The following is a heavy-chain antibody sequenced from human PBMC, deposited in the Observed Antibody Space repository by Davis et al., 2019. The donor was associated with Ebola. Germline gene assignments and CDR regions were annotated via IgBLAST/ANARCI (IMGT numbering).Heavy chain of an antibody. Sequence: PSETLSLTCTVSGGSISSSSYYWGWIRQPPGKGLEWIGSIYYSGSTYYNPSLKSRVTISVDTSKNQFSLKLSSVTAADTAVYYCAATTSGPWSGYYMGYYYYYMDVWGKGTTVTVSS. CDR3: AATTSGPWSGYYMGYYYYYMDV. V-gene: IGHV4-39*07. J-gene: IGHJ6*03. CDR2: IYYSGST. D-gene: IGHD3-3*01. CDR1: GGSISSSSYY.